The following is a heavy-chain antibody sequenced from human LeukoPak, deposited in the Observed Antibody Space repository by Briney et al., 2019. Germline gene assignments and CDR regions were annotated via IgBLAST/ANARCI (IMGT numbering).Heavy chain of an antibody. CDR3: AKGSLIAASGTLFDF. Sequence: PGGSLRLSCAASGFTFDDYSMHWVRQSPGKGLEWLSGLGWNGDIIDYADSVKGRFTISRDNAKNSLYLQMDSLKTEDTALYHCAKGSLIAASGTLFDFWGQGTRVTVSS. CDR2: LGWNGDII. D-gene: IGHD6-13*01. CDR1: GFTFDDYS. J-gene: IGHJ4*02. V-gene: IGHV3-9*01.